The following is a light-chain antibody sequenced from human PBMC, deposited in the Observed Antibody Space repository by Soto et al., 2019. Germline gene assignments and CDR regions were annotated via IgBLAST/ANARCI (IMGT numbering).Light chain of an antibody. CDR2: EVS. CDR3: SSYAGSNNLVV. CDR1: SSDVGGYNY. V-gene: IGLV2-8*01. Sequence: QSALTQPPSASGSPGQSVTISCTGTSSDVGGYNYVSWYQQHPGKAPKLTIYEVSKRPSWVPDRFSGSKSGNTASLTVSGLQAEDEADYYCSSYAGSNNLVVFGGGTKLTVL. J-gene: IGLJ2*01.